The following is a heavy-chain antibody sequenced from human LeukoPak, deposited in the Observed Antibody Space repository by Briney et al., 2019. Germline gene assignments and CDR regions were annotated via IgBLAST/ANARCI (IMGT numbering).Heavy chain of an antibody. Sequence: GGSLRLSCAASGFTFSSYSTNWVRQAPGKGLEWVSSISSSSRYIYYADSVKGRFTISRDNAKNSLYLQMNSLRAEDTAVYYCARGCQLVNAFDIWGQGTMVTVSS. V-gene: IGHV3-21*01. CDR2: ISSSSRYI. J-gene: IGHJ3*02. CDR1: GFTFSSYS. CDR3: ARGCQLVNAFDI. D-gene: IGHD6-6*01.